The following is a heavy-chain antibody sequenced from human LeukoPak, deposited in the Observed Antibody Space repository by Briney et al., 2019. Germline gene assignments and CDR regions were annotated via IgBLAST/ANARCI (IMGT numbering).Heavy chain of an antibody. CDR2: ISSSSSYM. D-gene: IGHD1-26*01. Sequence: GGSLRLSCAASGFTFSTYSMNWVRQAPAEGLEWVASISSSSSYMYYPDSVKDRFTISRDNAKNSLYLQMNSLRAEDTAVYYCARCYSGSQYFDFWGQGTLVTVSS. V-gene: IGHV3-21*01. J-gene: IGHJ4*02. CDR1: GFTFSTYS. CDR3: ARCYSGSQYFDF.